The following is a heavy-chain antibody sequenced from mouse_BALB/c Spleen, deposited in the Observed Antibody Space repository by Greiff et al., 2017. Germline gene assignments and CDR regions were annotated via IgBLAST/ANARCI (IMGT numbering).Heavy chain of an antibody. J-gene: IGHJ4*01. Sequence: VHVKQSGAELVKPGASVKLSCKASGYTFTSYYMYWVKQRPGQGLEWIGEINPSNGGTNFNEKFKSKATLTVDKSSSTAYMQLSSLTSEDSAVYYCTRRGSSYNYAMDYWGQGTSVTVSS. V-gene: IGHV1S81*02. CDR1: GYTFTSYY. D-gene: IGHD1-1*01. CDR3: TRRGSSYNYAMDY. CDR2: INPSNGGT.